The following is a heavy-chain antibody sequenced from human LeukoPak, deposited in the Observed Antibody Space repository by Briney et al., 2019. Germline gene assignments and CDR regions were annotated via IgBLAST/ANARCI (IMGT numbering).Heavy chain of an antibody. CDR2: INPSGGST. CDR1: GYTFTGYY. D-gene: IGHD2-2*01. V-gene: IGHV1-46*01. J-gene: IGHJ4*02. CDR3: ARALGCSSTSCYLGQFDY. Sequence: ASLKVSCKASGYTFTGYYMHWVRQAPGQGLEWMGIINPSGGSTSYAQKFQGRVTMTRDTSTSTVYMELSSLRSEDTAVYYCARALGCSSTSCYLGQFDYWGQGTLVTVSS.